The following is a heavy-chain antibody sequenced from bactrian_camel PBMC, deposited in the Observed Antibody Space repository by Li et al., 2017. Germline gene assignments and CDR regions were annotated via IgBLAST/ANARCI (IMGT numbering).Heavy chain of an antibody. CDR1: DYTGTYC. J-gene: IGHJ4*01. CDR2: LDPDGTT. V-gene: IGHV3S55*01. Sequence: HVQLVESGGGSVQAGGSLRLSCVTSDYTGTYCLGWFRQAPGKEREGVAALDPDGTTAYPDSVKGRFTISQQNAKNTANLQMNSLTPEDTAMYVCAAETRPAFRVKWSDPRRYNDWGQGTQVTVS. CDR3: AAETRPAFRVKWSDPRRYND. D-gene: IGHD2*01.